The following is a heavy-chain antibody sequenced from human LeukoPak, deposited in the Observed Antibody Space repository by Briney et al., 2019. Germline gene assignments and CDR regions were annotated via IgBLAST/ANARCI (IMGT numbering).Heavy chain of an antibody. CDR3: ARHDSSWPGKYLDY. CDR1: GGSISSYY. Sequence: SETLSLTCTVSGGSISSYYWSWIRQPPGKGLEWIGYIYYSGSTNYNPSLKSRVTISVDTSKNQFSLKLSSVTAADTAVYYCARHDSSWPGKYLDYWGQGTLVTVSS. V-gene: IGHV4-59*08. J-gene: IGHJ4*02. CDR2: IYYSGST. D-gene: IGHD6-13*01.